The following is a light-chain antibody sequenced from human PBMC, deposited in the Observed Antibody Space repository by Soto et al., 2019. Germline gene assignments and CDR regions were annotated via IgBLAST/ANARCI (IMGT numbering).Light chain of an antibody. CDR3: CSYGGSNNAF. J-gene: IGLJ2*01. Sequence: QPASVSGSPGQSITISCTGASSDVGTYKLVSWYQQHPGKVPKLIIYEASKQPSGVSNRFSGSKSANTASLTISGLQAEDEADYYCCSYGGSNNAFFGGGTKLTVL. V-gene: IGLV2-23*01. CDR2: EAS. CDR1: SSDVGTYKL.